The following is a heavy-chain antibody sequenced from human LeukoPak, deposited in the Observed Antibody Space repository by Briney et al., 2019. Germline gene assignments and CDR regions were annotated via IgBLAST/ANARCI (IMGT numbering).Heavy chain of an antibody. Sequence: GGSLRLSCAASGFTFSSYAMPWVRQAPGKGLEWVAFIRYDGSNKYYADSVKGRFTISRDNSKNTLYLQMNSLRAEDTAVYYCAKDGGRGLTLNYWGQGTLVTVSS. CDR1: GFTFSSYA. J-gene: IGHJ4*02. V-gene: IGHV3-30*02. CDR2: IRYDGSNK. D-gene: IGHD3-16*01. CDR3: AKDGGRGLTLNY.